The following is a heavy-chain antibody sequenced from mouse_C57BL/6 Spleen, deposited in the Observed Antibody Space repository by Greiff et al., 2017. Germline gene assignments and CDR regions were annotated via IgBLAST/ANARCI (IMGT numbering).Heavy chain of an antibody. J-gene: IGHJ4*01. D-gene: IGHD2-1*01. V-gene: IGHV5-4*01. Sequence: EVNVVESGGGLVKPGGSLKLSCAASGFTFSSYAMSWVRQTPEKRLEWVATISDGGSYTYYPDNVKGRFTISRDNAKNNLYLQMSHLKSEDTAMYYCARERYGNYEAMDYWGQGTSVTVSS. CDR3: ARERYGNYEAMDY. CDR2: ISDGGSYT. CDR1: GFTFSSYA.